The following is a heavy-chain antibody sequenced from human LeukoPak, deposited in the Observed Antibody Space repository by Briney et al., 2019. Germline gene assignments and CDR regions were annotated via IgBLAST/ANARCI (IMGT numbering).Heavy chain of an antibody. J-gene: IGHJ6*04. V-gene: IGHV3-30-3*01. CDR2: ISYDGSNK. D-gene: IGHD3-10*01. Sequence: GGSLRLSCAASGFTFSSYAMHWVRQAPGKGLEWVAVISYDGSNKYYADSVKGRFTISRDNSKNTLYLQMNSLRAEDTAVYYCAKGCGFGELLSDYYGMDVWGKGTTVTVSS. CDR1: GFTFSSYA. CDR3: AKGCGFGELLSDYYGMDV.